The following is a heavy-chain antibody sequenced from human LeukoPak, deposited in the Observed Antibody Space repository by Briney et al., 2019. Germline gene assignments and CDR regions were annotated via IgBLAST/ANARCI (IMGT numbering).Heavy chain of an antibody. CDR3: ARSSPLNWFAP. CDR2: INPNSGGT. CDR1: GYTFTGYY. V-gene: IGHV1-2*02. J-gene: IGHJ5*02. Sequence: ASVKVSCKASGYTFTGYYMHWVRQAPGQGLEWMGWINPNSGGTNYAQNVKGRVTSARDTSISTAYMELSRLRSDDTAVYYCARSSPLNWFAPWGQGTLVTVSS. D-gene: IGHD6-19*01.